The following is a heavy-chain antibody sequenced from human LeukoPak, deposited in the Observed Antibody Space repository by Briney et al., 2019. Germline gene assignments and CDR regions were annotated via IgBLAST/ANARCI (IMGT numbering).Heavy chain of an antibody. CDR3: ATQSWIQLWLPSSFDY. Sequence: PSETLSLTCTVSGGSISSGGYYWGWIRQHPGKGLEWIGYIYYSGSTYYNPSLKSRVTIAADTAKSQFSLKLSSVTAADTAVYYCATQSWIQLWLPSSFDYWGQGTLVTVSS. V-gene: IGHV4-31*03. CDR2: IYYSGST. J-gene: IGHJ4*02. CDR1: GGSISSGGYY. D-gene: IGHD5-18*01.